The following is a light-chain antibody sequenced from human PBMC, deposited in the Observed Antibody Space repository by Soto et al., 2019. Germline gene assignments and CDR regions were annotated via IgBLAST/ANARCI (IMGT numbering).Light chain of an antibody. J-gene: IGKJ4*01. CDR3: QQLNSYPLT. V-gene: IGKV3-11*01. CDR2: DAS. CDR1: QSVRSER. Sequence: DIVLTQSPATLSLSPGDRATLSCRASQSVRSERLAWYQHKRGQAPRLVIFDASSRATGIPERFSGSGSGTEFTLTISSLQPEDFATYYCQQLNSYPLTFGGGTKVDI.